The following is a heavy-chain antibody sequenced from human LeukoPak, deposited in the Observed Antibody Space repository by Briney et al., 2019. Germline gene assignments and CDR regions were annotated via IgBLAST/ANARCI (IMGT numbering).Heavy chain of an antibody. J-gene: IGHJ4*02. V-gene: IGHV4-61*05. CDR3: TRGAGWLIDY. Sequence: PSETLSLTCTVSGGSISSSSYSWGWIRQPPGKGLEWIGYFHNSGTSTYNPSLKSRVTISADTSKNQFSLKLNSLTTADTAVYYCTRGAGWLIDYWGQGILVTVSS. CDR2: FHNSGTS. CDR1: GGSISSSSYS. D-gene: IGHD3-16*01.